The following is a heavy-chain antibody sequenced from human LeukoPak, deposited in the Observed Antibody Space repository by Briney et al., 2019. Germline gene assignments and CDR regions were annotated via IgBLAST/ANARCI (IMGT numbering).Heavy chain of an antibody. CDR2: IRGSGGST. CDR3: AKDHWVRGDSWSGYHQSDFDY. J-gene: IGHJ4*02. V-gene: IGHV3-23*01. Sequence: GGSLRLSCVTSGFTFSSHAMNWVRQPPGKGLEWVSGIRGSGGSTYYADSVKGRFTISRDNSKNTVYLQMNSLRAEDAAVYYCAKDHWVRGDSWSGYHQSDFDYWGQGTLVTVSS. CDR1: GFTFSSHA. D-gene: IGHD3-3*01.